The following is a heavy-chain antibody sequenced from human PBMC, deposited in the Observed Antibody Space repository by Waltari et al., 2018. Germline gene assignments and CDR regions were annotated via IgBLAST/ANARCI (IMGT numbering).Heavy chain of an antibody. V-gene: IGHV4-34*01. D-gene: IGHD2-21*02. CDR2: ISHSGTT. J-gene: IGHJ3*02. Sequence: QVQLQQWGAGLLKPSETLSLTCAVYGGSFSGYYWSWIRQPQGKGLEGIGEISHSGTTNDNRSLKSRVTSSLDTSKNQFSRKLSSVTAADTAVYYCARQEIIVEVTGDGFDIWGQGTMVTVSS. CDR3: ARQEIIVEVTGDGFDI. CDR1: GGSFSGYY.